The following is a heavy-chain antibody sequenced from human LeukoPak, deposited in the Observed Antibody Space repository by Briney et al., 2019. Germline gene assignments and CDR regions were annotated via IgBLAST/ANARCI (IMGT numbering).Heavy chain of an antibody. CDR3: ARFVGATHAFDI. J-gene: IGHJ3*02. V-gene: IGHV4-59*01. CDR2: TYHNGGT. D-gene: IGHD1-26*01. Sequence: PSETLSLTCTVSGGSISNYYWSWIRQPPGKGLEWIAYTYHNGGTKYNPSLKSRVTISIDTSKNQFSLKLSSVTAADTAAYYCARFVGATHAFDIWGRGTMVTVSS. CDR1: GGSISNYY.